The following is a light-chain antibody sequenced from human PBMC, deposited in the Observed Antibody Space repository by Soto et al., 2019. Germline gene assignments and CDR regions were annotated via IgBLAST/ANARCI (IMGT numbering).Light chain of an antibody. CDR2: GAS. J-gene: IGKJ5*01. CDR3: QQYNNWPIT. CDR1: QSVSNNY. Sequence: EIVLTQSPGTLSLSPGERATLSCRASQSVSNNYLAWYQQKPGQAPRLLIYGASNRATGIPDRFSGSGSGTDFTLTISRLEPEDFAVHYCQQYNNWPITFGQGTRLEIK. V-gene: IGKV3-20*01.